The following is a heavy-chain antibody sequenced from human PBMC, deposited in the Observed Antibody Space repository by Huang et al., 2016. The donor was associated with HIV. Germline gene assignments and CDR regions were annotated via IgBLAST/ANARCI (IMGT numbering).Heavy chain of an antibody. Sequence: QVQLVQSGAEVKKPGASVKVSCEASNYNFGSHGISWVRQAPGQGLEWMEWISVYNGDTNYAQKFQGRVTMTRETSTRTAYMELTSLRFDDTAVYYCARSGFGVVITTTLDYYYMDVWGTGTTVTVSS. D-gene: IGHD3-3*01. J-gene: IGHJ6*03. CDR2: ISVYNGDT. V-gene: IGHV1-18*01. CDR1: NYNFGSHG. CDR3: ARSGFGVVITTTLDYYYMDV.